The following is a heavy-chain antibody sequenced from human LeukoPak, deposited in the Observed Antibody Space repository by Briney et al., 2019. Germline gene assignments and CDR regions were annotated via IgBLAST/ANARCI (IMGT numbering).Heavy chain of an antibody. CDR2: AHNSGST. CDR3: ARDRYDSYPMDV. CDR1: GGSISSGAYY. D-gene: IGHD3-3*01. Sequence: SETLSLTRTVSGGSISSGAYYWSWIRQHPGKGLEWIGYAHNSGSTYYNPSLKSRISISVDTPKNRFSRKLSAVAAADSAVYYCARDRYDSYPMDVWGQGTTVTVSS. J-gene: IGHJ6*02. V-gene: IGHV4-31*03.